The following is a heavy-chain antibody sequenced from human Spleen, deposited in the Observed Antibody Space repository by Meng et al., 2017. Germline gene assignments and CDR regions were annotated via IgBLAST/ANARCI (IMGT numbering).Heavy chain of an antibody. CDR1: GYTFTSYY. D-gene: IGHD5-24*01. V-gene: IGHV1-46*01. CDR2: INPSGGST. CDR3: ARDSFGWLQPKGEFDY. Sequence: ASVKVSCKASGYTFTSYYMHWVRQAPGQGLEWMGIINPSGGSTSYAQKFQGRVTMTRDTSTSTVYMELSSLRSEDTAVYYCARDSFGWLQPKGEFDYWGQGTLVTVSS. J-gene: IGHJ4*02.